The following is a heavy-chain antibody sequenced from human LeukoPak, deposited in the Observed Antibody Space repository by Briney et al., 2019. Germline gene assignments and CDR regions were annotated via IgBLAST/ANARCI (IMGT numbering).Heavy chain of an antibody. J-gene: IGHJ3*02. D-gene: IGHD2-2*01. CDR2: IIPIFGTA. V-gene: IGHV1-69*05. Sequence: SVKVSCKASGGTFSSYAISWVRQAPGQGLEWMGGIIPIFGTANYAQKFQGRVTITTDESTSTAYMELSSLRSEDTAVYYCVKGRDCSSTSCSYDAFDIWGQGTMVTVSS. CDR1: GGTFSSYA. CDR3: VKGRDCSSTSCSYDAFDI.